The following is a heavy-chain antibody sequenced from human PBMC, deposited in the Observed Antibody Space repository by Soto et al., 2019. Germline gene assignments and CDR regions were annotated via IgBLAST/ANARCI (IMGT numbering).Heavy chain of an antibody. CDR3: ARTIAWDWPYYFDY. CDR2: IYPGDSDT. CDR1: GYSFTSYW. Sequence: GESLKISCKGSGYSFTSYWIGWVRQMPGKGLEWMGIIYPGDSDTRYSPSFQGQVTISADKSISTAYLQWSSLKASDTAMYYCARTIAWDWPYYFDYWGQGTLLPVSS. V-gene: IGHV5-51*01. J-gene: IGHJ4*02. D-gene: IGHD1-26*01.